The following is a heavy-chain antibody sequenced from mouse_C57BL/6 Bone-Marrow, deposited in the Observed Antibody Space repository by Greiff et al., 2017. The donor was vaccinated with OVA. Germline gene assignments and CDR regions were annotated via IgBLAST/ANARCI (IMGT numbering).Heavy chain of an antibody. CDR3: ARLLPYYYAMDY. CDR2: INSDGGST. D-gene: IGHD1-1*01. V-gene: IGHV5-2*01. J-gene: IGHJ4*01. CDR1: EYEFPSHD. Sequence: DVQLQESGGGLVQPGESLKLSCESNEYEFPSHDMSWVRKTPEKRLELVAAINSDGGSTYYPDTMERRFIISRDNTKKTLYLQMSSLRSEDTALYYCARLLPYYYAMDYWGQGTSVTVSS.